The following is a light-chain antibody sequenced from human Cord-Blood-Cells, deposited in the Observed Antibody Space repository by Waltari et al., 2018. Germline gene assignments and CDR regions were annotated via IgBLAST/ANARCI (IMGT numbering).Light chain of an antibody. J-gene: IGKJ1*01. CDR3: QKNYSAPRT. CDR1: QGISNY. V-gene: IGKV1-27*01. CDR2: AAS. Sequence: DIKLTQSPSSLSASVGDRVTITCRASQGISNYLVWYQQKPGKAPKLLIYAASTLQSGVPSRFSGSGSGTDFTLTISSLQPEDVATYYCQKNYSAPRTFGQGTKVDIK.